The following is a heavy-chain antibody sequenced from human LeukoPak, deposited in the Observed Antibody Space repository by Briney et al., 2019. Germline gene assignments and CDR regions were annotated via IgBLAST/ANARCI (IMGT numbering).Heavy chain of an antibody. CDR2: IEGDGSKK. J-gene: IGHJ3*02. V-gene: IGHV3-7*01. CDR3: ARDLAYSAFDI. CDR1: GFTFSSSW. Sequence: QPGGSLRLSCVASGFTFSSSWMAWVRRAPGKGLEWVANIEGDGSKKNYVDSVKGRFTISRDNAKNSLYLQMTSLRAEDTAVYYCARDLAYSAFDIWGRGTMVTVSS. D-gene: IGHD1-1*01.